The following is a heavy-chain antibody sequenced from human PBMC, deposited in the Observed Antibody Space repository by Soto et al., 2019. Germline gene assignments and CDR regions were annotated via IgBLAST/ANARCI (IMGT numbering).Heavy chain of an antibody. Sequence: PGGSLRLSCAVSEFTFSSYAMSWVRQAPGKGLEWVSVISGSGGYTNYADSVKGRFTISRDNPKNTLYLQMNSLRAEDTAVYYCAKGLDCSTTSCSKSYDYWGQGTLVTVSS. CDR2: ISGSGGYT. CDR1: EFTFSSYA. CDR3: AKGLDCSTTSCSKSYDY. J-gene: IGHJ4*02. V-gene: IGHV3-23*01. D-gene: IGHD2-2*01.